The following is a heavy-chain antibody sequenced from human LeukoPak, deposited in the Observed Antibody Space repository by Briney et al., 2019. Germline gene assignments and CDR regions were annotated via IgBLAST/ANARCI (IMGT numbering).Heavy chain of an antibody. CDR1: GFTFSSYA. CDR3: AKETSDIVVVVAATEDAFDI. CDR2: ISGSGGST. V-gene: IGHV3-23*01. J-gene: IGHJ3*02. D-gene: IGHD2-15*01. Sequence: PGGSLRLSCAASGFTFSSYAMSWVRQAPGKGLEWVSAISGSGGSTYYADSVKGRFTISRDNSKNTLCLQMNSLRAEDTAVYYCAKETSDIVVVVAATEDAFDIWGQGIMVTVSS.